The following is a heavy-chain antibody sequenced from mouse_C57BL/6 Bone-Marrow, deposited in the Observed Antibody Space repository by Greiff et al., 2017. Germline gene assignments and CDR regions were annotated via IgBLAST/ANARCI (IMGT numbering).Heavy chain of an antibody. D-gene: IGHD1-1*01. Sequence: QVQLQQSGAELAKPGASVKLSCKASGYTFTSYWMHWVKQRPGTGLEWIGYINPSSGYTKYNQKFTDKATLTAGKSSSTAYMQLSSLTYEDSAVYYCARSYYYGSSHEYYAMYYWCQGTSVPVSS. V-gene: IGHV1-7*01. CDR3: ARSYYYGSSHEYYAMYY. CDR1: GYTFTSYW. J-gene: IGHJ4*01. CDR2: INPSSGYT.